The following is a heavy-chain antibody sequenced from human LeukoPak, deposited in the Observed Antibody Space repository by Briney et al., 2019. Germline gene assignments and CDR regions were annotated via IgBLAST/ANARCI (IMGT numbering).Heavy chain of an antibody. Sequence: SETLSLTCTVSGGSISSSDYYWGWIRQPPGKGLEWIGSIYYGGSTYYNPSLKSRVTISVDTSMNQFSLKLSFVTTADTTVYYCARALGYCSGGSCPRGYNWSDPWGQGTLVTVPS. CDR1: GGSISSSDYY. D-gene: IGHD2-15*01. J-gene: IGHJ5*02. V-gene: IGHV4-39*01. CDR2: IYYGGST. CDR3: ARALGYCSGGSCPRGYNWSDP.